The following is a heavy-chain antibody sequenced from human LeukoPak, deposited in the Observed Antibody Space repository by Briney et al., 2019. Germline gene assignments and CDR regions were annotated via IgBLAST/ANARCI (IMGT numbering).Heavy chain of an antibody. D-gene: IGHD1-1*01. V-gene: IGHV3-30*02. CDR3: ATRNLRSRGTITNYYYYMDV. J-gene: IGHJ6*03. CDR1: GFTFSSYG. CDR2: IRYDGSNK. Sequence: PGGSLRLSCAASGFTFSSYGMHWVRQAPGKGLEWVAFIRYDGSNKYYADSVKGRFTISRDNSKNTLYLQMNSLRAEDTAVYYCATRNLRSRGTITNYYYYMDVWGKGTTVTVSS.